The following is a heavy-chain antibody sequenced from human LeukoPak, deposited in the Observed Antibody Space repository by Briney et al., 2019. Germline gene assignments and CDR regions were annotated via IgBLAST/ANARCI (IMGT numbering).Heavy chain of an antibody. CDR3: ARAVNKYHDFWSGRTFDP. V-gene: IGHV1-18*01. J-gene: IGHJ5*02. CDR1: GYTFTSYG. Sequence: ASVKVSCKASGYTFTSYGISWVRQAPGQGLEWMGWISAYNGNTNYAQKLQGRVTMTTDTSTSTAYMELRSLRSDDTAVYYCARAVNKYHDFWSGRTFDPWGQGTLVTVSS. CDR2: ISAYNGNT. D-gene: IGHD3-3*01.